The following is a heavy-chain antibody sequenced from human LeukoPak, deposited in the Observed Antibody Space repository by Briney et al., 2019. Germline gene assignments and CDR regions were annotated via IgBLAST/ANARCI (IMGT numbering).Heavy chain of an antibody. CDR3: ARGRIAAAGTGPYYYGMDV. J-gene: IGHJ6*02. V-gene: IGHV4-59*01. D-gene: IGHD6-13*01. Sequence: PSETLSLTCAVYGGSLSGYYWTWIRQPPGKGLEWIGYIYYSGSTNYNPSLKSRVTISVDTSKNQFSLKLSSVTAADTAVYYCARGRIAAAGTGPYYYGMDVWGQGTTVTVSS. CDR1: GGSLSGYY. CDR2: IYYSGST.